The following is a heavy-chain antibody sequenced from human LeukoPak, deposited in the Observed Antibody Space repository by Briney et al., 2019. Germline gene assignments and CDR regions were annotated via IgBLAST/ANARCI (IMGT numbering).Heavy chain of an antibody. J-gene: IGHJ4*02. CDR2: LGPTSSTI. D-gene: IGHD1-26*01. V-gene: IGHV3-48*01. CDR1: GFIFSSYS. Sequence: GGSLRLSCAASGFIFSSYSMNWVRQAPGKGLERVSYLGPTSSTISYADSVRGRFTISRDNSKNTLYLQMNSLRAEDTAVYYCAKKGATTGDFDYWGQGTLVTVSS. CDR3: AKKGATTGDFDY.